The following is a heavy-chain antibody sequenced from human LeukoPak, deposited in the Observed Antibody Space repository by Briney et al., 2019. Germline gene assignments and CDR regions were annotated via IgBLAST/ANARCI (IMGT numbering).Heavy chain of an antibody. CDR1: GGSISSSSYY. CDR3: ARTPPGYCSGGSCYPPFDY. D-gene: IGHD2-15*01. Sequence: SETLSLTCTVSGGSISSSSYYWGWIRQPPGKGLEWIGSIYYSGSTYYNPSLKSRVTISVDTSKNQFSLKLSSVTAADTAVYYCARTPPGYCSGGSCYPPFDYWGQETLVTVSS. V-gene: IGHV4-39*07. CDR2: IYYSGST. J-gene: IGHJ4*02.